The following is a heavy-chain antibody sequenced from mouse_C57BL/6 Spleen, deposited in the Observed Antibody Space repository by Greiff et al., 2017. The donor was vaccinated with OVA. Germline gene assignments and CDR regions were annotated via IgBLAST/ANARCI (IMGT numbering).Heavy chain of an antibody. CDR2: INPSNGGT. Sequence: VQLQQPGTELVKPGASVKLSCKASGYTFTSYWMHWVKQRPGQGLEWIGNINPSNGGTNYNEKFKSKATLTVDKSSSTACMQLSSLTSEDSAVYDCAREEYYYDSSLFAYWGQGTLVTVSA. D-gene: IGHD1-1*01. CDR1: GYTFTSYW. CDR3: AREEYYYDSSLFAY. V-gene: IGHV1-53*01. J-gene: IGHJ3*01.